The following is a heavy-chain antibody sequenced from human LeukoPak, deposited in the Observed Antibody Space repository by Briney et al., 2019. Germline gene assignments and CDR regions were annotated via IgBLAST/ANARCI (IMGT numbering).Heavy chain of an antibody. CDR2: ISGSGGST. D-gene: IGHD2-21*01. Sequence: GGSLRLSCAASGFTFSSYAMSWVRQAPGKGLEWVSAISGSGGSTYYADSVKGRFTISRDNSKNTLYLQMNSLRAEDSAVYYCAKDAVPYYYYYGMDVWGQGTTVTVSS. V-gene: IGHV3-23*01. CDR3: AKDAVPYYYYYGMDV. J-gene: IGHJ6*02. CDR1: GFTFSSYA.